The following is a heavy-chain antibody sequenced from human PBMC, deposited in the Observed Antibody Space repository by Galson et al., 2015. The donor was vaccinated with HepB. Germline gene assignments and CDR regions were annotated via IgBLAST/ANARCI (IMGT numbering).Heavy chain of an antibody. V-gene: IGHV2-5*02. D-gene: IGHD3-16*02. CDR3: AHVMITFGGVIGPDAFDI. CDR1: GLSLSSTGVG. CDR2: IYWDDDD. Sequence: PALVKPTQTLTLTCTFSGLSLSSTGVGVGWIRQPPGKALEWLAVIYWDDDDRYSPSLKSRLKITKDTSKNQVVLTMTNMDPVDTATYYCAHVMITFGGVIGPDAFDIWGQGTMVTVSS. J-gene: IGHJ3*02.